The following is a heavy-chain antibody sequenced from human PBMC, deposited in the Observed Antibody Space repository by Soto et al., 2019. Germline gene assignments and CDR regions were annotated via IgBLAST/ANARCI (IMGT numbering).Heavy chain of an antibody. J-gene: IGHJ5*02. D-gene: IGHD6-19*01. Sequence: SGPTLVNPTQTLALTCTFSGFSLSSSGVGVGWIRQPPGKALEWLALIYWNDDKRYSPSLKTRLTIRKDTSKNQVVLTMTNIDPVDTGTYYCAHSPFCARVNSGRNWFDPWGQGTLVTVSS. CDR1: GFSLSSSGVG. CDR3: AHSPFCARVNSGRNWFDP. CDR2: IYWNDDK. V-gene: IGHV2-5*01.